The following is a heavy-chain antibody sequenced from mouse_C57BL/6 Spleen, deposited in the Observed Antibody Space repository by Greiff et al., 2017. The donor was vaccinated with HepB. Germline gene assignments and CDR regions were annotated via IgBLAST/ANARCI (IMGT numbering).Heavy chain of an antibody. Sequence: EVKLVESGEGLVKPGGSLKLSCAASGFTFSSYAMSWVRQTPEKRLEWVAYISSGGDYIYYADTVKGRFTISRDNARNTLYLQMSSLKSEDTAMYYCTRAHYSNYGAYYFDYWGQGTTLTVSS. CDR2: ISSGGDYI. V-gene: IGHV5-9-1*02. J-gene: IGHJ2*01. CDR3: TRAHYSNYGAYYFDY. CDR1: GFTFSSYA. D-gene: IGHD2-5*01.